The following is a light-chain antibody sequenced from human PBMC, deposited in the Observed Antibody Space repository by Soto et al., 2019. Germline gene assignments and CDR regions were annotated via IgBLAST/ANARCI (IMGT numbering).Light chain of an antibody. Sequence: QSVLTQPPSVSGAPGQRVTISCTGSSSNIGAGYDVHWYQQLPGTAPKLLIYGNIDRPSGVPDRFSGSKSGASASLAITGLQAEDEADYYCQSYDRSLSAWVFGGGTKLTVL. J-gene: IGLJ3*02. CDR1: SSNIGAGYD. CDR3: QSYDRSLSAWV. V-gene: IGLV1-40*01. CDR2: GNI.